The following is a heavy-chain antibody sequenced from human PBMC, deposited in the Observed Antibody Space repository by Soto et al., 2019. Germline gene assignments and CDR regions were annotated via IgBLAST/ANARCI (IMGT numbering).Heavy chain of an antibody. CDR2: ISWDGGST. CDR1: GFTFDDYT. D-gene: IGHD2-21*02. Sequence: EVQLVESGGVVVQPGGSLRLSCAASGFTFDDYTMHWVRQAPGKGLEWVSLISWDGGSTYYADSVKGRFTISRDNSKNFLYLQINSLRTEDTALYYCAKDGEGAYCGGDFYLDFDIWGQGTMVTVSS. CDR3: AKDGEGAYCGGDFYLDFDI. V-gene: IGHV3-43*01. J-gene: IGHJ3*02.